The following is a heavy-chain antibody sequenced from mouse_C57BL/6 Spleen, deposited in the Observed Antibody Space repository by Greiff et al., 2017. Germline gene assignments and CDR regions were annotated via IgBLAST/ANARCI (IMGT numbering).Heavy chain of an antibody. J-gene: IGHJ3*01. CDR2: ISYDGSN. D-gene: IGHD1-1*01. V-gene: IGHV3-6*01. CDR3: ASDYYGSSYVGFAY. Sequence: EVKLVESGPGLVKPSQSLSLTCSVTGYSITSGYYWNWIRQFPGNKLEWMGYISYDGSNNYNPSLKNRISITRDTSKNQFFLKLNSVTTEDTATYYCASDYYGSSYVGFAYWGQGTLVTVSA. CDR1: GYSITSGYY.